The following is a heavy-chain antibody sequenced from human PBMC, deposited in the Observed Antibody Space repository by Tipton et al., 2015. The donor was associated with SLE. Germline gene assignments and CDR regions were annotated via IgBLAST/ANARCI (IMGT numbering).Heavy chain of an antibody. CDR3: AREGITIRACVI. CDR2: ICTSGST. CDR1: GGSISSGSHY. V-gene: IGHV4-61*09. J-gene: IGHJ3*02. D-gene: IGHD3-10*01. Sequence: TLSLTCTVSGGSISSGSHYWGWIRQPPGKGLEWIGHICTSGSTNYNPSLKSRVTISVDTSKNQFSLKLSSVTAADTAVYYWAREGITIRACVIWGQGTVVTVSS.